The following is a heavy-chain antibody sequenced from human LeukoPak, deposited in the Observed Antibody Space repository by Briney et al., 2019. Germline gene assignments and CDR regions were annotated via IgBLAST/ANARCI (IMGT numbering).Heavy chain of an antibody. CDR2: IRSKANSYAT. D-gene: IGHD2-2*01. J-gene: IGHJ4*02. CDR1: GFTFSGSA. V-gene: IGHV3-73*01. Sequence: GGSLRLSCAASGFTFSGSAMHWARQASGKGLEWVGRIRSKANSYATAYAASVKGRFTISRDDSKNTAYLQMNSLKTEDTAVYYCTRRIWGYCSSTSCPIFDYWGQGTLVTVSS. CDR3: TRRIWGYCSSTSCPIFDY.